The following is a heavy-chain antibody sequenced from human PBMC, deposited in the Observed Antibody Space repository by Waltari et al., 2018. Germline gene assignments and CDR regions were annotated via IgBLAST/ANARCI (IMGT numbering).Heavy chain of an antibody. Sequence: EVQLVETGGGLVQPGGSLTLSCAASGFTVRSIYLSWVRQAPGKGLEWVSVIYIAGGTYYADSVKGRFTISRDHSKNTLYLQMNSLRAEDTAIYYCARDDPLTSGGGFDVWGQGTMVTVSS. D-gene: IGHD2-15*01. V-gene: IGHV3-53*02. J-gene: IGHJ3*01. CDR3: ARDDPLTSGGGFDV. CDR1: GFTVRSIY. CDR2: IYIAGGT.